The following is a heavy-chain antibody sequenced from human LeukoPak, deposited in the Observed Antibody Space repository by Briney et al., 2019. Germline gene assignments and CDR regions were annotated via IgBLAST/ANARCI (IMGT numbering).Heavy chain of an antibody. Sequence: SQTLSLACTVSAGSISSGDYYWSWIRQPPGKGLEWFGYIYYSGSTYYNSSLKSRVTISVDTSKTQFSLKLSYVTAADTAVYYCARRPDCSSTSCYSFWFDPWGQGTLVTVSS. CDR3: ARRPDCSSTSCYSFWFDP. D-gene: IGHD2-2*02. CDR2: IYYSGST. J-gene: IGHJ5*02. CDR1: AGSISSGDYY. V-gene: IGHV4-30-4*08.